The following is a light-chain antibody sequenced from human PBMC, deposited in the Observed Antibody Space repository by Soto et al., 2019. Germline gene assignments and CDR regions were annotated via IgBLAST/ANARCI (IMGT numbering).Light chain of an antibody. CDR1: QSISSW. J-gene: IGKJ4*01. CDR2: KAS. CDR3: QQYNSYPLT. Sequence: DIPMTQSPSTLSASVGDRVTITCRASQSISSWLAWYQQKPGKAPKLLIYKASSLGGGVPSRFSGSGSGTEFTLTISSLQPDDFATYYCQQYNSYPLTFGGGTKVEIK. V-gene: IGKV1-5*03.